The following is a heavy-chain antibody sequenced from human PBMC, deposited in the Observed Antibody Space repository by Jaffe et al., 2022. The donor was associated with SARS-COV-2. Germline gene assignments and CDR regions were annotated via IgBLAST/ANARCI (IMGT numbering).Heavy chain of an antibody. CDR2: ISYDGSNK. J-gene: IGHJ4*02. CDR1: GFTFSSYA. V-gene: IGHV3-30*04. Sequence: QVQLVESGGGVVQPGRSLRLSCAASGFTFSSYAMHWVRQAPGKGLEWVAVISYDGSNKYYADSVKGRFTISRDNSKNTLYLQMNSLRAEDTAVYYCARALLWFGEWGYFDYWGQGTLVTVSS. CDR3: ARALLWFGEWGYFDY. D-gene: IGHD3-10*01.